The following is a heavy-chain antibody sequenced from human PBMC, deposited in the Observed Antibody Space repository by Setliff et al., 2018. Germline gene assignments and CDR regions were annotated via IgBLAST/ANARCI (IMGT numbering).Heavy chain of an antibody. CDR2: IKPKSDGGTT. CDR3: ARVFCRRSCLVESYMDV. V-gene: IGHV3-15*07. CDR1: DFTFTNAW. Sequence: GGSLRLSCAASDFTFTNAWMNWVRQAPGKGLEWVGRIKPKSDGGTTDYAAPVEGRFTISRDDSKNTVYLQMSSPKTEDTAVYFCARVFCRRSCLVESYMDVWGTGTTVTVSS. D-gene: IGHD3-16*01. J-gene: IGHJ6*03.